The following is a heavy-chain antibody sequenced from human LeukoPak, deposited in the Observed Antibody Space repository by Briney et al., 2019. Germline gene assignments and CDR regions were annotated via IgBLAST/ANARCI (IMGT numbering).Heavy chain of an antibody. CDR1: GFIVSNNF. CDR3: AREGVYNSPYDS. D-gene: IGHD1-1*01. Sequence: GGSLRLSCAASGFIVSNNFMSWVRQAPGKGPEWVSAMYRGGSRDYADSVKGRFTISRDNSKNTMYLQMDSLRVEDTAIYYCAREGVYNSPYDSWGRGTLVTVSS. V-gene: IGHV3-53*01. J-gene: IGHJ4*02. CDR2: MYRGGSR.